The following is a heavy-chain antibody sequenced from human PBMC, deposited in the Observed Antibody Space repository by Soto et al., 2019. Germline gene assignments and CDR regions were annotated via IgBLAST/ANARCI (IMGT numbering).Heavy chain of an antibody. CDR1: GFTFSSYG. D-gene: IGHD3-16*02. V-gene: IGHV3-30*18. CDR3: AKGNLSAPMYYFDY. Sequence: VGSLRLSCAVSGFTFSSYGMHWVRQAPGKGLEWVAHISYDGSNEHYGDSVKGRFTISRDNSKNTLYLQMNSLRAEDTAVYYCAKGNLSAPMYYFDYWGQGTPVTVSS. J-gene: IGHJ4*02. CDR2: ISYDGSNE.